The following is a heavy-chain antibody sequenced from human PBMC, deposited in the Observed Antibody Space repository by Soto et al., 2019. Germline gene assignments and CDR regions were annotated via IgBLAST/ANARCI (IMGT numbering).Heavy chain of an antibody. J-gene: IGHJ4*02. Sequence: GGSLRLSCAASGFTFRNYGMNWVRQAPGKGLEWVSYIGIGSSTKYYADSVKGRFTISRDNAKNSLYLQMNSLRAEDTAVYYCARGPTRDADYFDSWGRGTLVTVSS. CDR2: IGIGSSTK. V-gene: IGHV3-48*01. D-gene: IGHD2-2*01. CDR1: GFTFRNYG. CDR3: ARGPTRDADYFDS.